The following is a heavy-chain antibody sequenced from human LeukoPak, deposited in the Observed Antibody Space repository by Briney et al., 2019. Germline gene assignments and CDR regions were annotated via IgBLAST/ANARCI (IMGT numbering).Heavy chain of an antibody. J-gene: IGHJ4*02. V-gene: IGHV3-30-3*01. CDR2: ISYDGSNK. CDR3: ERDGSSRFLDRSDY. D-gene: IGHD3-3*01. Sequence: GGSLRLSCAASGFTFSSYAMHWVRQAPGKGLEWVAVISYDGSNKYYADSVKGRFTISRDNSKSTLYLQMNSLRAEDTAVYYCERDGSSRFLDRSDYWGQGTLVTVSS. CDR1: GFTFSSYA.